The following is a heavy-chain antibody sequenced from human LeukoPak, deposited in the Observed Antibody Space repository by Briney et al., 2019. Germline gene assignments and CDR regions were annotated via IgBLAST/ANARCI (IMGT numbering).Heavy chain of an antibody. D-gene: IGHD3-10*01. Sequence: PGGSLRLSCAASGFTFSTYGMHWVRQAPGKGLEWVAVISYDGSNKYYADSVKGRFTISRDNSKNTLYLQMNSLRAEDTAVYYCAKPLFYGSGSSYGMDVWGQGTTVTVSS. CDR1: GFTFSTYG. CDR3: AKPLFYGSGSSYGMDV. J-gene: IGHJ6*02. V-gene: IGHV3-30*18. CDR2: ISYDGSNK.